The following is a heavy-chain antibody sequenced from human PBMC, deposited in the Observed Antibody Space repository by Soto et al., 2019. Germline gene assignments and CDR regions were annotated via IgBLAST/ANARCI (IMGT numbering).Heavy chain of an antibody. CDR1: KVSLSDYY. D-gene: IGHD1-26*01. J-gene: IGHJ4*02. CDR3: AGKEWEPSGDYYFDS. V-gene: IGHV3-11*06. CDR2: ISSSDSYT. Sequence: QVQLVESGGGLVNPGGSLRLSCAAAKVSLSDYYMSWIRQAPGKGLEWVSYISSSDSYTNYADSVKGRFTVSRHNARSLIYLQRNSLTAEDTAVYYCAGKEWEPSGDYYFDSWGQGTLVTVSS.